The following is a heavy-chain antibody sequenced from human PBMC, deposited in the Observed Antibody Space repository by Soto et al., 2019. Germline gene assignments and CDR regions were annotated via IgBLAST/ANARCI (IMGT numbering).Heavy chain of an antibody. Sequence: GASVKVSCKASGGTFSSYAISWVLQAPGQGLEWMGWMNPNSGNTGYAQKFQGRVTMTRNTSISTAYMELSSLRSEDTAVYYCAREAGGLFITMVRGVMPLRYYGMDVWGQGTTVTVYS. CDR2: MNPNSGNT. V-gene: IGHV1-8*02. CDR1: GGTFSSYA. CDR3: AREAGGLFITMVRGVMPLRYYGMDV. D-gene: IGHD3-10*01. J-gene: IGHJ6*02.